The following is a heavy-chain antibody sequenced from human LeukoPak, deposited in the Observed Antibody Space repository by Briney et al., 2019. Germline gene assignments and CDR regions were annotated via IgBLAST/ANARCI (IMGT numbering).Heavy chain of an antibody. D-gene: IGHD6-19*01. J-gene: IGHJ4*02. CDR2: IIGSGGSA. V-gene: IGHV3-23*01. CDR1: GFTFSSYA. CDR3: ARDYSSG. Sequence: GGSLRLSCSASGFTFSSYALSWVRQAPGKGLEWVSGIIGSGGSAYYADSVKGRFTVSRDNAKSSLYLQMSSLRAEDTAVYYCARDYSSGWGQGTLVTVSS.